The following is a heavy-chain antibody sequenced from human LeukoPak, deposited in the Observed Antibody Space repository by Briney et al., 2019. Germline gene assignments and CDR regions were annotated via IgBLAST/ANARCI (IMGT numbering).Heavy chain of an antibody. D-gene: IGHD3-22*01. V-gene: IGHV3-64*01. Sequence: LAGGSLRLSCAASGFTFSSYAMHWVRQAPGKGLEYVSAISSNGGSTYYANSVKGRFTISRDNSKNTLYLQMGSLRTEDMAVYYCARAPAPGRRSGYYSYYFDYWGQGTLVTVSS. CDR2: ISSNGGST. J-gene: IGHJ4*02. CDR1: GFTFSSYA. CDR3: ARAPAPGRRSGYYSYYFDY.